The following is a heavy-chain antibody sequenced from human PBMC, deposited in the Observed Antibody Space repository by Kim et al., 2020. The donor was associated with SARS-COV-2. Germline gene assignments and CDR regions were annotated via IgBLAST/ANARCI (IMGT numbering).Heavy chain of an antibody. CDR3: ARGTHYSGYDRAWY. Sequence: GGSLRLSCAASGFTFSSYSMNWVRQAPGKGLEWVSSISSSSSYIYYADSVKGRFTISRDNAKNSLYLQMNSLRAEDTAVYYCARGTHYSGYDRAWYWGQGTLVTVSS. CDR2: ISSSSSYI. V-gene: IGHV3-21*01. J-gene: IGHJ4*02. CDR1: GFTFSSYS. D-gene: IGHD5-12*01.